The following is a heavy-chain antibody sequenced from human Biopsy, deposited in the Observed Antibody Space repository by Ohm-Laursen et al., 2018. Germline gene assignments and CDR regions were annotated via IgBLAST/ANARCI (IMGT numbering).Heavy chain of an antibody. Sequence: TLSLTCAVSGKFFSGYFWTWIRQPPGKGLEWIGEDNDSGTTNYNPSLKRRLTVSVDTTRKQFSLKLTSVTAAYTALYYCARLGDFHGSGIYGLDVWGRGTLVTVSS. V-gene: IGHV4-34*01. CDR2: DNDSGTT. CDR3: ARLGDFHGSGIYGLDV. J-gene: IGHJ6*02. D-gene: IGHD3-10*01. CDR1: GKFFSGYF.